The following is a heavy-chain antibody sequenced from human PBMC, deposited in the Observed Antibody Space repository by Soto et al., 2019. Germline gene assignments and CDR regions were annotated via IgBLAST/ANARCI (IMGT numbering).Heavy chain of an antibody. V-gene: IGHV3-21*01. CDR3: ATVPYSAFDV. J-gene: IGHJ3*01. CDR2: ITSSSGYI. CDR1: GFTFSSYS. D-gene: IGHD2-15*01. Sequence: GGSLRLSCAASGFTFSSYSMHRVRQAPGKGLEWVSSITSSSGYIYYADSVKGRFTISRDNAKNSLYLQMNSLRAEDTAVYYCATVPYSAFDVWGQGTMVTVSS.